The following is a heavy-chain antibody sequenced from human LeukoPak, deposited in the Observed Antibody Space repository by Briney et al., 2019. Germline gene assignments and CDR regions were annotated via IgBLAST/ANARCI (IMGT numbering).Heavy chain of an antibody. Sequence: GGSLRLSCAASGFTFSTYSMNWVRQAPGKGLEWVAYIISSSSYIEYADSVKGRFTISRDNAKNLVYLQMNSLRAEDTAVYYCARGPTIFGVVSDDAFDIWGQGTMVTVSS. CDR1: GFTFSTYS. CDR2: IISSSSYI. V-gene: IGHV3-21*01. CDR3: ARGPTIFGVVSDDAFDI. J-gene: IGHJ3*02. D-gene: IGHD3-3*01.